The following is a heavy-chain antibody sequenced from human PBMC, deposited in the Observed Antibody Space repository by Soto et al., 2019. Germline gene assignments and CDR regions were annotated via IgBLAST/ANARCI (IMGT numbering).Heavy chain of an antibody. Sequence: GGSLRLSCAGSGFTFSNAWMNWVRQAPGKGLEWVGRVKSKTHGGTTDYAAPVKGRSTISRDDSENTVFLQMNSLKTEDTAVYYCATGGYYPDYWGQGTLVTVSS. CDR2: VKSKTHGGTT. CDR1: GFTFSNAW. V-gene: IGHV3-15*01. J-gene: IGHJ4*02. D-gene: IGHD3-10*01. CDR3: ATGGYYPDY.